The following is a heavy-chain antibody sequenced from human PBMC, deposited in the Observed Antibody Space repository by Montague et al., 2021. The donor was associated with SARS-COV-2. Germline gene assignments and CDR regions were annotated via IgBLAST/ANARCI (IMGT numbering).Heavy chain of an antibody. CDR2: ISSSGITI. CDR3: ARDRGYGDFYYYGMDV. D-gene: IGHD3-10*01. V-gene: IGHV3-48*03. Sequence: SLRLSCAASGFTFSNYEMNWVRQAPGKGLEWVLYISSSGITIYYADSVKGRFTISRDNAQNSLYLQMNSLRAEDTGVYYCARDRGYGDFYYYGMDVWGQGTTVTVSS. CDR1: GFTFSNYE. J-gene: IGHJ6*02.